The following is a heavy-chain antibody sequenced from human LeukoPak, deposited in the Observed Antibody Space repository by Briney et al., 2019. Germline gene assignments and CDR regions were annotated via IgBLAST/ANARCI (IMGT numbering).Heavy chain of an antibody. CDR3: ARHRYYDSSGYYYGAARFKSWFDP. Sequence: SETLSLTCAVYGGSFSGYYWSWIRQPPGKGLEWIGEINHSGSTNYNPSLKSRVTISVDTSKNQFSLKLSSVTAADTAVYYCARHRYYDSSGYYYGAARFKSWFDPWGQGTLVTVSS. CDR2: INHSGST. J-gene: IGHJ5*02. D-gene: IGHD3-22*01. V-gene: IGHV4-34*01. CDR1: GGSFSGYY.